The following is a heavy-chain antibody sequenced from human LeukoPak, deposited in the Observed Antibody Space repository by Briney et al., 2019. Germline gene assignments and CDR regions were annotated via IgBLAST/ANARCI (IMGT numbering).Heavy chain of an antibody. CDR2: IYYSGST. CDR1: GGSIISSNYY. CDR3: ARFGGGYGSGSYYKKHYYYYYMDV. Sequence: SETLSLTCTVSGGSIISSNYYWGWICQPPGRGLEWIGSIYYSGSTYYNPSLKSRVTISVDTSKNQLSLRVRSVTAADTAVYYCARFGGGYGSGSYYKKHYYYYYMDVWGKGTTVTISS. J-gene: IGHJ6*03. V-gene: IGHV4-39*01. D-gene: IGHD3-10*01.